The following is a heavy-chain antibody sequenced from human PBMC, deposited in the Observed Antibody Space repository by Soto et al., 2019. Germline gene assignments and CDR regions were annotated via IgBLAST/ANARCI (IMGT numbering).Heavy chain of an antibody. Sequence: GGSLRLSCTASGFTFGDYAMSWFRQAPGKGLEWVGLIRSKAYGGTTEYAASVKGRFTISRDDSKSIAYLQMNSLKTEDTAVYYCTRDMEDRYSTNAFEIWGQGTMVTVSS. V-gene: IGHV3-49*03. CDR2: IRSKAYGGTT. J-gene: IGHJ3*02. CDR3: TRDMEDRYSTNAFEI. CDR1: GFTFGDYA. D-gene: IGHD5-12*01.